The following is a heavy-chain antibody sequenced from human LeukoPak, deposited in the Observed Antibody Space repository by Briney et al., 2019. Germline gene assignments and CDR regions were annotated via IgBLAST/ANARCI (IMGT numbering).Heavy chain of an antibody. Sequence: PGGSLRLSCAASGFTVSSNYMSWVRQAPGKGLEWVSVIYSGGSTYYADSVKGRFTISRHNSKNTLYLQMNSLRAEDTAVYYCAKDEPHSTNYYYYGMDVWGQGTTVTVSS. CDR3: AKDEPHSTNYYYYGMDV. CDR2: IYSGGST. D-gene: IGHD6-13*01. CDR1: GFTVSSNY. V-gene: IGHV3-53*04. J-gene: IGHJ6*02.